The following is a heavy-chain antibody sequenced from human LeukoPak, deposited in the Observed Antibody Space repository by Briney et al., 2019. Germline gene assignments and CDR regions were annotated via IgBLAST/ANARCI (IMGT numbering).Heavy chain of an antibody. Sequence: ASVTVSFKASGYTFTDYYMHWVRQAPGQGLEWMGWFSPNGGGTNCAQNFQDMVTMTRDTSISTAYMEVSRLRSDDTAVYYFATGNYSSGWYPLDYWGQGTLVTVSS. CDR1: GYTFTDYY. V-gene: IGHV1-2*02. D-gene: IGHD6-19*01. CDR3: ATGNYSSGWYPLDY. CDR2: FSPNGGGT. J-gene: IGHJ4*02.